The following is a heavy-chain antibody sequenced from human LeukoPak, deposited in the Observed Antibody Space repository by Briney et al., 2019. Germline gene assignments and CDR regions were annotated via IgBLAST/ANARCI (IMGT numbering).Heavy chain of an antibody. CDR1: GFTFSSYA. CDR3: ARDSHYYDSSGYYYEWDYFDY. CDR2: ISYDGSNK. D-gene: IGHD3-22*01. J-gene: IGHJ4*02. V-gene: IGHV3-30*04. Sequence: PGGSLRLSRAASGFTFSSYAMHWVRQAPGKGLEWVAVISYDGSNKYYADSVKGRFTISRDNSKNTLYLQMNSLRAEDTAVYYCARDSHYYDSSGYYYEWDYFDYWGQGTLVTVSS.